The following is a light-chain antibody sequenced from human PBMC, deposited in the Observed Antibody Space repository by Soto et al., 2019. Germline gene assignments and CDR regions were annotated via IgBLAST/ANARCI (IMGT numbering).Light chain of an antibody. J-gene: IGKJ1*01. CDR3: LPLYTFSRT. Sequence: AIQLTQSPSSLSASVGDRVTISCRASQGIGNDLAWYQQKPGKAPRLLIFAASNLQSGVPSRFSGSGSGTDFTLTISRLQPEEFATYYCLPLYTFSRTFGQRAQV. V-gene: IGKV1-6*01. CDR1: QGIGND. CDR2: AAS.